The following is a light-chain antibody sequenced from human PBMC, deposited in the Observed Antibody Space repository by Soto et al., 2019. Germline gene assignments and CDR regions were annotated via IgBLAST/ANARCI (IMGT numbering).Light chain of an antibody. V-gene: IGKV3-15*01. CDR3: QQYNTLPPIT. Sequence: EIVMTQSPATLSVSPGERVTLSCRVSQSVRSNLACYQQKPGQAPRLLIYGASTRATGLPARFSGSESGTDFTLTISSLHSEDFAVYYCQQYNTLPPITFGQGTRLEIK. J-gene: IGKJ5*01. CDR1: QSVRSN. CDR2: GAS.